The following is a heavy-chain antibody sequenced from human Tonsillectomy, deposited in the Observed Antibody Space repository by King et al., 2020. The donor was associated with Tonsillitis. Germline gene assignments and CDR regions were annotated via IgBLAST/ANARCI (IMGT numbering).Heavy chain of an antibody. CDR2: IYNSGRT. CDR3: AREGNNWFDP. J-gene: IGHJ5*02. CDR1: GYSISSGYY. Sequence: MQLQESGPGLVKPSETLSLTCAVSGYSISSGYYWGWIRQPPGKGLEWIGSIYNSGRTYYNPSLQSGVTISVDTSKNQFSLKLSSVTAADTAVYYCAREGNNWFDPWGQGTLVTVSS. V-gene: IGHV4-38-2*02.